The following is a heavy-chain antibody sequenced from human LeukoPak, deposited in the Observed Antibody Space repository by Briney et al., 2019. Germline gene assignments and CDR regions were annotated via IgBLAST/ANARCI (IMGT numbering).Heavy chain of an antibody. CDR3: ARRVPMVRGVYGMDV. CDR2: IYDSGST. D-gene: IGHD3-10*01. V-gene: IGHV4-39*07. CDR1: GGSIRSSYYY. J-gene: IGHJ6*02. Sequence: SETLSLTCTVSGGSIRSSYYYWGWIRQPPGKGLEWIGSIYDSGSTYYNPSLKSRVTISVDTSKNQFSLKLSSVTAADTAVYYCARRVPMVRGVYGMDVWGQGTTVTVSS.